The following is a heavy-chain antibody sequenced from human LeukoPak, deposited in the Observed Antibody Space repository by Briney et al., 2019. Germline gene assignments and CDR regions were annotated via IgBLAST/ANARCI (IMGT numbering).Heavy chain of an antibody. V-gene: IGHV4-4*07. Sequence: SETLSLTCTVSGGSISTYYWSWVRRPAGEGLEWIGHIYTSGSTYNPSLKSRVTMSVDTSKNQFSLKLNSVTAADTAVYYCARRHYSSGLDYWGQGILVTLSS. CDR2: IYTSGST. D-gene: IGHD6-19*01. J-gene: IGHJ4*02. CDR1: GGSISTYY. CDR3: ARRHYSSGLDY.